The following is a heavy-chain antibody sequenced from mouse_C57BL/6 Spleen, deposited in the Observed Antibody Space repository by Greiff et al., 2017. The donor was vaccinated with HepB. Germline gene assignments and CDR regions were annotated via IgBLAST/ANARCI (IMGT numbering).Heavy chain of an antibody. V-gene: IGHV1-39*01. Sequence: EVQLVESGPELVKPGASVKISCKASGYSFTDYNMNWVKQSNGKSLEWIGVINPNYGTTSYNQKFKGKATLTVDQSSSTAYMQLNSLTSEDSAVYYCASGYYGSSYGYAMDYWGQGTSVTVSS. CDR2: INPNYGTT. D-gene: IGHD1-1*01. CDR3: ASGYYGSSYGYAMDY. CDR1: GYSFTDYN. J-gene: IGHJ4*01.